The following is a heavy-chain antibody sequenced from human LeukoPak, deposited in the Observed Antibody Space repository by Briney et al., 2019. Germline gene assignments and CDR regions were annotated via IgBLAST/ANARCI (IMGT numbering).Heavy chain of an antibody. D-gene: IGHD1-20*01. J-gene: IGHJ3*02. CDR1: GFTFSSYA. Sequence: GGSLKLSWPASGFTFSSYAMHWVRQAPGKGLEWGAVISYDGSNKYYADSVKGRFTISRDNSKNTLYLQMNSLRAEDTAVYYCARDGYNWNEDAFDIWGQGTMVTVSS. CDR3: ARDGYNWNEDAFDI. V-gene: IGHV3-30*01. CDR2: ISYDGSNK.